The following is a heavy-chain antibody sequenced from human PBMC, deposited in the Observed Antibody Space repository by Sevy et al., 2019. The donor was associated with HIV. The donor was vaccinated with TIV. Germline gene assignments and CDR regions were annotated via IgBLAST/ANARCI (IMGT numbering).Heavy chain of an antibody. J-gene: IGHJ4*02. V-gene: IGHV1-2*06. CDR1: GYTFTGYY. CDR2: INPNSGGT. Sequence: ASVKVSCKASGYTFTGYYMHWVRQAPGQGLEWMGRINPNSGGTNYAQKFQGRVTMTRDTSISTAYMELSRLRSDDTAVYYCARVRGTSQSGYYKGYWGQGTLVTVSS. D-gene: IGHD3-3*01. CDR3: ARVRGTSQSGYYKGY.